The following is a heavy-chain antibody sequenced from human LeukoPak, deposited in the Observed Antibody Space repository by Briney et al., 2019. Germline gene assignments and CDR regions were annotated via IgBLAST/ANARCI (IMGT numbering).Heavy chain of an antibody. V-gene: IGHV3-74*01. CDR3: ARASGSSGYYQLPIDY. CDR1: GFTFSDYW. CDR2: INSDGRIT. J-gene: IGHJ4*02. Sequence: GGSLRLSCAASGFTFSDYWMHWVRQAPGKGLVGVSRINSDGRITNYADSVKGRFTISRDNAKNTLYLQMNSLRAEDTAVYCCARASGSSGYYQLPIDYWGQGTLVTVSS. D-gene: IGHD3-22*01.